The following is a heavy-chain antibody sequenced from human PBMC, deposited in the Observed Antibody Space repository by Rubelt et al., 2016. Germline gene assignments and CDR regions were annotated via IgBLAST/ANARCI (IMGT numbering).Heavy chain of an antibody. CDR2: IYHSGST. V-gene: IGHV4-4*02. CDR3: ARDVAAAGISGYFQH. D-gene: IGHD6-13*01. J-gene: IGHJ1*01. CDR1: GGSISSSNW. Sequence: QVQLQESGPGLVKPSGTLSLTCAVSGGSISSSNWWSWVRQPPGKGLEWIGEIYHSGSTNYNPSLKSRVTISVDKSKNQFALKLSAVTAADTAVYYCARDVAAAGISGYFQHGGQGTLVTVSS.